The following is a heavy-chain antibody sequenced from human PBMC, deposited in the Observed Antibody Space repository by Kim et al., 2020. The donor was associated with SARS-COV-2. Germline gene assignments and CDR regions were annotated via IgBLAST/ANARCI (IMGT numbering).Heavy chain of an antibody. CDR2: IYYSGST. CDR3: ARLGVPAAMDNGLGYY. D-gene: IGHD2-2*01. CDR1: GGSISSSSYY. V-gene: IGHV4-39*01. Sequence: SETLSLTCTVSGGSISSSSYYWGWIRQPPGKGLEWIGSIYYSGSTYYNPSLKSRVTISVDTSKNQFSLKLSSVTAADTAVYYCARLGVPAAMDNGLGYY. J-gene: IGHJ4*01.